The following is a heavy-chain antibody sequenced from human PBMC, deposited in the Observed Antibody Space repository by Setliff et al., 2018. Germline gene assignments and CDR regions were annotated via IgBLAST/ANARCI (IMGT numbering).Heavy chain of an antibody. D-gene: IGHD6-13*01. CDR1: GYSFINYG. CDR3: ALEEYTSRWTKRFDP. J-gene: IGHJ5*02. CDR2: ISGYNGNT. Sequence: ASVKVSCKTSGYSFINYGLSWMRQAPGQGLEWLGWISGYNGNTNYAQRFQGRVTTTIDTSTNTAYMELRSLRSDDTAVYYCALEEYTSRWTKRFDPWGQGTLVTVSS. V-gene: IGHV1-18*01.